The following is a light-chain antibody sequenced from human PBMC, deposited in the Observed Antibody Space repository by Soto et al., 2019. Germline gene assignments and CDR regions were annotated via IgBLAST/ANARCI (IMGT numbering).Light chain of an antibody. CDR3: HQSFSSPRT. J-gene: IGKJ1*01. V-gene: IGKV1-39*01. CDR1: QDTNNY. CDR2: AAS. Sequence: DIQMTQSPSSLSASVGDRVTITCQASQDTNNYLNWYQLKPGTAPKLLIYAASNLQSGVPPTFSGRGSGKDFTLTIAALQPDDFATYYCHQSFSSPRTFGPGTKVDIK.